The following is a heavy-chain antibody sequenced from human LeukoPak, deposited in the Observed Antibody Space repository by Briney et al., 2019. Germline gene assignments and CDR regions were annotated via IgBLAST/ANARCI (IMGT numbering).Heavy chain of an antibody. J-gene: IGHJ4*02. Sequence: SETLSLTCTVSGYSISSGYYWGWIRQPPGKGLEWIGSIYHSGSTYYTPSLKSRVTITVDTSKNQFSLKLSSVTAADTAVYYCARGYSSGWGSIDYWGQGTLVTVSS. CDR2: IYHSGST. V-gene: IGHV4-38-2*02. CDR1: GYSISSGYY. CDR3: ARGYSSGWGSIDY. D-gene: IGHD6-19*01.